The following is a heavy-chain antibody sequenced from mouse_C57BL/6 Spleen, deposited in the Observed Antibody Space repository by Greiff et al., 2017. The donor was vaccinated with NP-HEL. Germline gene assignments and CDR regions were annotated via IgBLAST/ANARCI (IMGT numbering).Heavy chain of an antibody. J-gene: IGHJ1*03. CDR2: IDPENGDT. D-gene: IGHD2-5*01. CDR1: GFNIKDDY. Sequence: VQLQQSGAELVRPGASVKLSCTASGFNIKDDYMHWVKQRPEQGLEWVGWIDPENGDTEYASKVQGKATITADTSSNTAYLQLSSLTSEDTAVYYCTYYSNRGYFDGWGTGTTVTVSS. V-gene: IGHV14-4*01. CDR3: TYYSNRGYFDG.